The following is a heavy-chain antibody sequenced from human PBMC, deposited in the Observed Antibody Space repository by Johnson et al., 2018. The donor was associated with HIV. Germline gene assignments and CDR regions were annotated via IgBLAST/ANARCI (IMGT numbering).Heavy chain of an antibody. V-gene: IGHV3-66*04. D-gene: IGHD6-6*01. CDR3: ARPDSSSARAHDAFDI. CDR1: GFTVSSNY. Sequence: EMQLVESGGGLVQPGGSLRLSCAASGFTVSSNYMSWVRQAPGKGLEWVSVIYSGGSIYYADSVKGRFTISRDNAKNSLYLQMNSLRAEDTAVYYCARPDSSSARAHDAFDIWGQGTMVTVSS. J-gene: IGHJ3*02. CDR2: IYSGGSI.